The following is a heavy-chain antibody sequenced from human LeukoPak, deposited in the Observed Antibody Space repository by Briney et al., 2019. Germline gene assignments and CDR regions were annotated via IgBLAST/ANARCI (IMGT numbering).Heavy chain of an antibody. D-gene: IGHD3-16*02. CDR2: IKSKTDGGTT. CDR1: GFTFSNAW. J-gene: IGHJ4*02. CDR3: TIDREYYDYVWGSYRFNFDY. V-gene: IGHV3-15*01. Sequence: PGGSLRLSCAASGFTFSNAWMSWVRQAPGKGLEWVGRIKSKTDGGTTDYAAPVKGRFTISRDDSKNTLYLQINSLKTEDTAVYYCTIDREYYDYVWGSYRFNFDYWGQGTLVTVSS.